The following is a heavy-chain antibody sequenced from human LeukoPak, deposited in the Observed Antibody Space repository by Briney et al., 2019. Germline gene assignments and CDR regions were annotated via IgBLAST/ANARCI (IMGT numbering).Heavy chain of an antibody. Sequence: PGGSLRLSCPASGFPFSSYAMHWARQAPGKGLEYVSAISDSGGSTYYADSVKGRFTISRDNSKNTLYLQMSSLRVEDTAVYFCVRGYSFGPYGMDVWGQGTTVTVSS. CDR3: VRGYSFGPYGMDV. D-gene: IGHD2-15*01. J-gene: IGHJ6*02. CDR2: ISDSGGST. CDR1: GFPFSSYA. V-gene: IGHV3-64D*09.